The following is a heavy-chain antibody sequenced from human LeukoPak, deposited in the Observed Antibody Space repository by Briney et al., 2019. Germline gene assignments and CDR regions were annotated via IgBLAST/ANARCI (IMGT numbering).Heavy chain of an antibody. CDR2: IYTSGST. V-gene: IGHV4-4*07. D-gene: IGHD6-19*01. Sequence: SETMSLTCTVSGGSFSGYYWSWIRQPAGKGLEWIGRIYTSGSTNYNPSLKSRVTMSVDTSKNQFSLKLSSVTAADTAVYYCARVSSAGIWDYWGQGTLVTVSS. J-gene: IGHJ4*02. CDR1: GGSFSGYY. CDR3: ARVSSAGIWDY.